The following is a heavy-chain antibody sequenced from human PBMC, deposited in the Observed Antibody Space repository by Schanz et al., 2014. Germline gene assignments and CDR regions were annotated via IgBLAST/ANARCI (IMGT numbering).Heavy chain of an antibody. CDR3: ARGVRIDY. J-gene: IGHJ4*02. CDR2: INGNGGIT. CDR1: GFTFSTYA. Sequence: EVQLLESGGALVQPGGSLRLSCSASGFTFSTYAMSWVRQAPGKGLEWVSAINGNGGITYYADPVKGRFTISRDNSKNTLYLHMNSLRAEDTAVYYCARGVRIDYWGQGTLVTVSS. V-gene: IGHV3-23*01. D-gene: IGHD3-3*01.